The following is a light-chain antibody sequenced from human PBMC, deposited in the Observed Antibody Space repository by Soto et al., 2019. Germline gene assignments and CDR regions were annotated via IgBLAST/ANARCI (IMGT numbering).Light chain of an antibody. Sequence: DIQMTQSPSSLSASVGDRVTITCRASQGISNYLAWYQQIPGKVPKLLISAASTLQSGVPSRFSGSGSGTDGTLTISSLQPEDVATYYCQKYTNVPAFGGGTKVEIK. CDR3: QKYTNVPA. V-gene: IGKV1-27*01. CDR2: AAS. J-gene: IGKJ4*01. CDR1: QGISNY.